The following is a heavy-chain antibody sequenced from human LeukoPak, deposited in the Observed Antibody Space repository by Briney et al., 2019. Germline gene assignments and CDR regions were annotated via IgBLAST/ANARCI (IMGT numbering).Heavy chain of an antibody. D-gene: IGHD6-19*01. CDR1: GYTFTSYY. V-gene: IGHV1-46*01. CDR3: ASTYSSGWYGFDP. CDR2: INPSGGST. J-gene: IGHJ5*02. Sequence: ASVKVSCKASGYTFTSYYMHWVRQAPGQGLEWMGIINPSGGSTSYAQKFQGRVTMTRDMSTSTVYMELSSLRSEDTAVYYCASTYSSGWYGFDPWGQGTLVTVSS.